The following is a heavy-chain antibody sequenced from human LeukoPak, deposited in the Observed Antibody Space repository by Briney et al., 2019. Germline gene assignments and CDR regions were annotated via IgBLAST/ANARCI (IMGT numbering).Heavy chain of an antibody. V-gene: IGHV3-48*04. Sequence: GGSLRLSCAASGFTFGSYSMNWVRQAPGKGLEWVSYISSSSSTMYYGDSVRGRFTISRDNAKNSLYLQMNSLRVEDTAVYYCARDRGTSWYRTRGDIWGQGTMVTVSS. J-gene: IGHJ3*02. CDR2: ISSSSSTM. D-gene: IGHD6-13*01. CDR1: GFTFGSYS. CDR3: ARDRGTSWYRTRGDI.